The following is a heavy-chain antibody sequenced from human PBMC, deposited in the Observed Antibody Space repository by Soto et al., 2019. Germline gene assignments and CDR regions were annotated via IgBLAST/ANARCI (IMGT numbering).Heavy chain of an antibody. CDR1: GYTFTSYG. D-gene: IGHD6-13*01. CDR2: ISAYNGNT. V-gene: IGHV1-18*01. CDR3: ARERWGIAAAGRLYYYGMDV. J-gene: IGHJ6*02. Sequence: ASVKVSCKASGYTFTSYGISWVRQAPGQGLEWMGWISAYNGNTNYAQKLQGRVTMTTDTSTSTAYMELRSLRSDDTAVYYCARERWGIAAAGRLYYYGMDVWGQGTTVTVSS.